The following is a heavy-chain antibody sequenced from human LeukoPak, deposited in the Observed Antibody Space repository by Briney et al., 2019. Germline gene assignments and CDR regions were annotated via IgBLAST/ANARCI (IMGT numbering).Heavy chain of an antibody. CDR3: AKGICSGSYCAGAFDI. Sequence: PGGSLRLSCAASGFTFDDYAMHWVRQAPGKGLEWVSGISWNSGSIGYADSVKGRFTISRDNAKNSLYLQMNSLRAEDTALYYCAKGICSGSYCAGAFDIWGQGTMVTVSS. CDR1: GFTFDDYA. CDR2: ISWNSGSI. D-gene: IGHD3-10*02. J-gene: IGHJ3*02. V-gene: IGHV3-9*01.